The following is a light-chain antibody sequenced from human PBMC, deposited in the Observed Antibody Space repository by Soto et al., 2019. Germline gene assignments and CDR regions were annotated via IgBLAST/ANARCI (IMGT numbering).Light chain of an antibody. Sequence: QSVLTQPPSVSGAPGQRVTISCTGSSSNIGAGYDVHWYQQLPGTAPKLLIYINTNRPSGVPDRCSGSKSDTSASLAITGLQAEDEGDYYCHSYDSSLRAWVFGGGTKLTVL. CDR3: HSYDSSLRAWV. CDR1: SSNIGAGYD. J-gene: IGLJ3*02. V-gene: IGLV1-40*01. CDR2: INT.